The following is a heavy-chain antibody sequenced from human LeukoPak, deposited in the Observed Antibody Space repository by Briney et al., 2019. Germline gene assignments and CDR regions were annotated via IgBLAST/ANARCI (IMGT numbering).Heavy chain of an antibody. CDR1: GFTFSSYG. V-gene: IGHV3-30*02. CDR2: IWYDGSNK. J-gene: IGHJ4*02. Sequence: PGGSLRLSCAASGFTFSSYGMHWVRQAPGKGLEWVALIWYDGSNKYYADSVKGRFTISRDNSKNTLYLQMDSLRAEDTAVYYCAKEFTYYFDYWGQGTLVTVSS. CDR3: AKEFTYYFDY. D-gene: IGHD2/OR15-2a*01.